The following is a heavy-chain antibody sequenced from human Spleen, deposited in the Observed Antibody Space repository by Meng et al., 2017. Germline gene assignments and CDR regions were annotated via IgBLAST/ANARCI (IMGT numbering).Heavy chain of an antibody. CDR2: IHHSGST. D-gene: IGHD6-19*01. CDR1: GGSISASDYY. J-gene: IGHJ4*02. V-gene: IGHV4-39*07. Sequence: SETLSLTCTVSGGSISASDYYWGWIRQPPGKGLEWIGNIHHSGSTYYNPSLKSRVTISVDTSKNQFSLTLSSVTAADTAVYYCARSGAVSGTVDYWGQGTLVTVSS. CDR3: ARSGAVSGTVDY.